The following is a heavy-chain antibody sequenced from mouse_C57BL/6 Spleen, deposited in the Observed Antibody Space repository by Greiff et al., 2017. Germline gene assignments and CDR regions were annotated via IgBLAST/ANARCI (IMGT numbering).Heavy chain of an antibody. D-gene: IGHD2-1*01. J-gene: IGHJ2*01. CDR3: ARSTLGAYSFDY. CDR1: GYAFSSSW. CDR2: IYPGDGDT. Sequence: QVQLKQSGPELVKPGASVKISCKASGYAFSSSWMTWVKQRPGKGLEWIARIYPGDGDTNYNGKFKGKATLTADNSSSTAYMQLSSLTSEDSAVYYCARSTLGAYSFDYWGQGTTLTVSS. V-gene: IGHV1-82*01.